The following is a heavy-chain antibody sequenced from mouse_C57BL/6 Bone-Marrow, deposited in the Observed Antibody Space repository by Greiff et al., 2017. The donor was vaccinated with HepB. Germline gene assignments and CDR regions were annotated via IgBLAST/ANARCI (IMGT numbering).Heavy chain of an antibody. CDR2: IHPNSGST. CDR1: GYTFTSYW. Sequence: VKVVESGAELVKPGASVKLSCKASGYTFTSYWMHWVKQRPGQGLEWIGMIHPNSGSTNYNEKFKSKATLTVDKSSSTAYMQLSSLTSEDSAVYYCARSIRAWFAYWGQGTLVTVSA. V-gene: IGHV1-64*01. J-gene: IGHJ3*01. CDR3: ARSIRAWFAY.